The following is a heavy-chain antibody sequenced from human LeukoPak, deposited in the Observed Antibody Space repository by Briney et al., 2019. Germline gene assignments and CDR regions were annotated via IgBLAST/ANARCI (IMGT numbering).Heavy chain of an antibody. V-gene: IGHV4-39*07. CDR2: IYYSGST. CDR1: GGSISSSSYY. J-gene: IGHJ4*02. Sequence: SETLSLTCTVSGGSISSSSYYWGWIRQPPGKGLEWIGSIYYSGSTYYNPSLKSRVTISVDTSKNQFSLKLSSVTAADTAVYYCASSWGVRSGWYSYFDYWGQGTLVTVSS. D-gene: IGHD6-19*01. CDR3: ASSWGVRSGWYSYFDY.